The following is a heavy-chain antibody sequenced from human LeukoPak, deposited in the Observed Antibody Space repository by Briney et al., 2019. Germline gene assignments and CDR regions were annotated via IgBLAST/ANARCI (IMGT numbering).Heavy chain of an antibody. CDR2: ISGSGGST. V-gene: IGHV3-23*01. CDR3: AKSCSGGSCSDY. D-gene: IGHD2-15*01. J-gene: IGHJ4*02. Sequence: GSLRLSCAASGFTFSSYAMSWVRQAPGKGLEWVSAISGSGGSTYYADSVKGRFTISRDNSKNTLYLQMNSLRAEDTAVYYCAKSCSGGSCSDYWGQGTLVTVSS. CDR1: GFTFSSYA.